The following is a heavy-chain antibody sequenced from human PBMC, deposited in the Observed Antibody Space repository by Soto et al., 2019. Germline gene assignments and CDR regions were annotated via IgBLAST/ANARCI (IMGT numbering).Heavy chain of an antibody. Sequence: GGSLRLSCAASGFTFSSYAMHWVRQAPGKGLEWVAVISYDGSNKYYADSVKGRFTISRDNSKNTLYLQMNSLRAEDTAVYYCARANPRSSWDHYYDSSGPSPLDYWGQGTPVTVSS. J-gene: IGHJ4*02. CDR2: ISYDGSNK. D-gene: IGHD3-22*01. V-gene: IGHV3-30-3*01. CDR1: GFTFSSYA. CDR3: ARANPRSSWDHYYDSSGPSPLDY.